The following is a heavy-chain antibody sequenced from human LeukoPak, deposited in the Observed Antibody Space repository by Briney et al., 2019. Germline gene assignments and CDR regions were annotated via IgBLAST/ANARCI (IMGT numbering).Heavy chain of an antibody. D-gene: IGHD1-26*01. CDR1: GFTFSGCA. J-gene: IGHJ4*02. CDR3: ARDLHPRYYLPDY. CDR2: IKEDGSET. V-gene: IGHV3-7*04. Sequence: PGGSLRLSCAASGFTFSGCAFHWVRQAPGKGLEWVASIKEDGSETYYVDSVKGRFTISRDNAKNSLYLQMSSLRAEDTAVYYCARDLHPRYYLPDYWGQGTLVTVSS.